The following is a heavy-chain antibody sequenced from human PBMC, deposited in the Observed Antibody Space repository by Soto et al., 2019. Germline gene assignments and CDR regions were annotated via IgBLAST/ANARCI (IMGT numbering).Heavy chain of an antibody. D-gene: IGHD6-19*01. CDR2: IKQDGTEK. CDR1: GFTFSSYW. J-gene: IGHJ4*02. V-gene: IGHV3-7*02. CDR3: AGGTGWFIVD. Sequence: EVQLVESGGGLVQPGGSLRLSCAASGFTFSSYWMNWVRQAPGKGLEWVANIKQDGTEKFYVDSVKDRFTISRDNAKNSLYQQLDRLRVDVTAVYYCAGGTGWFIVDWGQGTLVTVSS.